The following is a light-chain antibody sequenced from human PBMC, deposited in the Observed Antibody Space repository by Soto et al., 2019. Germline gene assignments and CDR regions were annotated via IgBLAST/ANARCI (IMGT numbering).Light chain of an antibody. CDR1: NIGSKS. V-gene: IGLV3-21*04. CDR3: QVWDSSSDHPGV. CDR2: YDS. J-gene: IGLJ1*01. Sequence: SYELTQPPSVSVAPGKTARITCGGNNIGSKSEHWYQQKPGQAPVLVIYYDSDRPSGIPERFSGSNSGNTATLTISRVEAGDEADYYCQVWDSSSDHPGVFGTGTKLTVL.